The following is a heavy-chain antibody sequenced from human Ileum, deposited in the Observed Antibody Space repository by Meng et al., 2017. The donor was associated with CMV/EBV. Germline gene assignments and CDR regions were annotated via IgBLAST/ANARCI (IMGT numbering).Heavy chain of an antibody. J-gene: IGHJ4*02. CDR3: TRGYSGSSG. V-gene: IGHV3-66*02. CDR2: IFTDGVT. D-gene: IGHD4-11*01. CDR1: GGSISSSSYY. Sequence: GGSLRLSCTVSGGSISSSSYYWGWIRQPPGKGLEWVSLIFTDGVTYYADSVKGRFTIFRDNSKNTLNLQMNGLGPEDTAVYYCTRGYSGSSGWGQGTLVTVSS.